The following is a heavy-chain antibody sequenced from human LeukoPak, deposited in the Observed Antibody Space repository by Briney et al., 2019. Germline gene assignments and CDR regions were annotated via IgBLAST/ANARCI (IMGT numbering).Heavy chain of an antibody. V-gene: IGHV4-30-4*01. CDR1: GGSVSSGDYY. Sequence: PSETLSLTCTVSGGSVSSGDYYWSWIRQPPGKGLEWIGYIYHSGGTYYNPPLKSRVTISVDTSKNQFSLKLTSVTAADTAVYCCARVTCSGGSCYSFDYWGQGTLVTVSS. CDR3: ARVTCSGGSCYSFDY. D-gene: IGHD2-15*01. CDR2: IYHSGGT. J-gene: IGHJ4*02.